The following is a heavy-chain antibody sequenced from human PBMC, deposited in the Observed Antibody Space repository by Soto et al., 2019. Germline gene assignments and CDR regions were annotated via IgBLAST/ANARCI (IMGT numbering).Heavy chain of an antibody. CDR2: IFYSGTT. V-gene: IGHV4-30-4*01. D-gene: IGHD1-1*01. J-gene: IGHJ6*02. CDR3: ARDLWVEPELYYYGMDV. Sequence: TRSETCSIRSDSIISHDYYWTSICQTPGKGLEWIGHIFYSGTTYYNPSLKSRLTISVDTSKNHFSLRLTSVTAADTAVYYCARDLWVEPELYYYGMDVWCQGTTVT. CDR1: SDSIISHDYY.